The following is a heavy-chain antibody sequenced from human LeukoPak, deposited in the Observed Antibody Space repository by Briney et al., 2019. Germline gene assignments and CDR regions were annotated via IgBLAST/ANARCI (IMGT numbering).Heavy chain of an antibody. V-gene: IGHV1-3*01. J-gene: IGHJ4*02. CDR1: GYTFTSYA. Sequence: ASVKVSCKASGYTFTSYAMHWVRQAPGQRLEWMGWINAGNGNTKYSQKFQGRVTITRDTSARTAYMELSSLRSEDTAVYYCARSDGSGWYGGFDYWGQGTLVTVSS. D-gene: IGHD6-19*01. CDR3: ARSDGSGWYGGFDY. CDR2: INAGNGNT.